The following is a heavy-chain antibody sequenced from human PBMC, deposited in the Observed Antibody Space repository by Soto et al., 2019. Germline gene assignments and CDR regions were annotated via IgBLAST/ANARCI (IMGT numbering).Heavy chain of an antibody. Sequence: PGGSLRLSCAASGFTLADYGLNWVRQVPGKGLEWVSGINWNSGIITYAGSVKGRFTISRDNSKNTLSLQMNSLTVEDTAVYYCAKDFNPLSPDAYFDQWGQGALVTVSS. J-gene: IGHJ4*02. CDR3: AKDFNPLSPDAYFDQ. CDR2: INWNSGII. D-gene: IGHD2-21*01. CDR1: GFTLADYG. V-gene: IGHV3-9*01.